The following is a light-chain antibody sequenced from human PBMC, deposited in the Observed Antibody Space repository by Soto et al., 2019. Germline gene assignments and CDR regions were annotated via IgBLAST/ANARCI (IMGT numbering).Light chain of an antibody. CDR2: EVS. V-gene: IGLV2-14*01. J-gene: IGLJ1*01. Sequence: QSVLTLPASVSGSPGQSITISCTGTSSDVGGYNYVSWYQQHPGKAPKLMIYEVSKRPSGVSNRYSGSKSGNTASLTISGLQAEDEADYYCSSYTSSSTYVFGTGTKVTVL. CDR1: SSDVGGYNY. CDR3: SSYTSSSTYV.